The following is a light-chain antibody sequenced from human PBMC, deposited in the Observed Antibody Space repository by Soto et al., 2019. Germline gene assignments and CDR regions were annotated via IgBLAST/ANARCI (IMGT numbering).Light chain of an antibody. J-gene: IGLJ3*02. CDR2: GVD. V-gene: IGLV2-14*01. Sequence: QSALTQPASVSGSPGQSITISCSGTSSDVGGHNFVSWFQQHPGKAPKMMIYGVDQRPSGVSIRFSGSKSGNTASLTISGLQTEDEADYYCSSYTRSYIWVFGGGTKVTVL. CDR3: SSYTRSYIWV. CDR1: SSDVGGHNF.